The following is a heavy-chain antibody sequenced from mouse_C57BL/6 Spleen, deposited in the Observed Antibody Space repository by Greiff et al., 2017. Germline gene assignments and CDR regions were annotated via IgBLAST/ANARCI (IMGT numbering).Heavy chain of an antibody. CDR2: ISSGSSTI. D-gene: IGHD1-1*01. Sequence: EVQLVESGGGLVKPGGSLKLSCAASGFTFSDYGMHWVRQAPEKGLEWVAYISSGSSTIYYADTVKGRFTISRDNAKNTLFLQMTSLRSEDTAMYYCARGRATVVATNYFDYWGQGTTLTVSS. CDR3: ARGRATVVATNYFDY. J-gene: IGHJ2*01. CDR1: GFTFSDYG. V-gene: IGHV5-17*01.